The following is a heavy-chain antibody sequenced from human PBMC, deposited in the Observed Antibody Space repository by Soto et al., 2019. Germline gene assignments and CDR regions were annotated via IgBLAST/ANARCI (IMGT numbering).Heavy chain of an antibody. CDR3: ARDLAEDSSGWYDY. J-gene: IGHJ4*02. CDR1: GFTFSSYA. V-gene: IGHV3-30-3*01. CDR2: ISYDGSNK. Sequence: QVQLVESGGGVVQPGRSLRLSCAASGFTFSSYAMHWVRQAPGKGLEWVAVISYDGSNKYYADSVKGRFTISRDNSKNTLYLQMNSLRAEDTAVYYCARDLAEDSSGWYDYWGQGTLVTVSS. D-gene: IGHD6-19*01.